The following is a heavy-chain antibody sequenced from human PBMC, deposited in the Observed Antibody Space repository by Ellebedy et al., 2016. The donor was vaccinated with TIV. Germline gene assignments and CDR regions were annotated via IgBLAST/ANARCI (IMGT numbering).Heavy chain of an antibody. CDR2: IYSGGST. V-gene: IGHV3-66*01. Sequence: PGGSLRLSCAASGFTFSSYAMSWVRQAPGKGLEWVSVIYSGGSTYYADSVKGRFTISRDNSKNTLYLQMSSLRAKDTAVYYCARAPAEVVTAILGYWGQGTLVTVSS. J-gene: IGHJ4*02. CDR3: ARAPAEVVTAILGY. D-gene: IGHD2-21*02. CDR1: GFTFSSYA.